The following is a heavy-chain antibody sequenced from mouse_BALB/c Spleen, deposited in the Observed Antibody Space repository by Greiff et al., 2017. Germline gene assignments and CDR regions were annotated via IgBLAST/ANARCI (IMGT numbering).Heavy chain of an antibody. CDR1: GYSITSGYY. V-gene: IGHV3-6*02. CDR3: AREDYDYDEGYYAMDY. CDR2: ISYDGSN. J-gene: IGHJ4*01. Sequence: EVKLQESGPGLVKPSQSLSLTCSVTGYSITSGYYWNWIRQFPGNKLEWMGYISYDGSNNYNPSLKNRISITRDTSKNQFFLKLNSVTTEDTATYYCAREDYDYDEGYYAMDYGGQGTSVTVSS. D-gene: IGHD2-4*01.